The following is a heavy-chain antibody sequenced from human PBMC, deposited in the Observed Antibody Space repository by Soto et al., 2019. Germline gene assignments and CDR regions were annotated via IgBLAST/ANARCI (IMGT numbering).Heavy chain of an antibody. CDR1: GFTFNIYG. J-gene: IGHJ4*02. Sequence: LRLSCAASGFTFNIYGMHWVRQAPDKGLEWVALISYDGSNQYYADSVEGRFTISRDNSKNTLFLQMNSLRADDTAVYYCAKDQASGQGSFDSWGQGTLVTVSS. CDR2: ISYDGSNQ. CDR3: AKDQASGQGSFDS. V-gene: IGHV3-30*18.